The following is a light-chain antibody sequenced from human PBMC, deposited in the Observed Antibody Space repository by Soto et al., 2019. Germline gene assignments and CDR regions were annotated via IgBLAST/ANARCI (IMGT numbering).Light chain of an antibody. J-gene: IGKJ3*01. CDR2: GAS. CDR3: QQYGRSPGLFT. CDR1: QSVSSSY. V-gene: IGKV3-20*01. Sequence: EIVVTQSPGTLSLSPGERATLSCRASQSVSSSYLAWYQQKPGQAPRLLIYGASSRATGIPDRFSGSGSGTDFTLTISRLEPEDFAVYYCQQYGRSPGLFTFGPGTKVDIK.